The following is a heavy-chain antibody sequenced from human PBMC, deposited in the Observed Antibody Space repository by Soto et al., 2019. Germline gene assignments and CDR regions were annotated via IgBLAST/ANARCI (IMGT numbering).Heavy chain of an antibody. CDR3: ATADGFGVVTPFFEY. CDR1: GGSISSRSHY. V-gene: IGHV4-39*01. J-gene: IGHJ4*02. D-gene: IGHD3-3*01. CDR2: SYYRGST. Sequence: QLQLQESGPGLVKPPESLSLTCTVSGGSISSRSHYWGWIRQSPGRHLEWIGSSYYRGSTHYNPSHKTRVTISVDTSKNQVSLKVYSVTAADTAVYYCATADGFGVVTPFFEYWGQGMLVTVSS.